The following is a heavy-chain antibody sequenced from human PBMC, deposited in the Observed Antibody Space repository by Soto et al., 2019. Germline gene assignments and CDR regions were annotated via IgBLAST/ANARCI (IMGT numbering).Heavy chain of an antibody. J-gene: IGHJ4*02. CDR1: GGSISSSSYY. CDR2: IYYSGST. V-gene: IGHV4-39*01. CDR3: ARTMWEPSTGPYVY. D-gene: IGHD1-26*01. Sequence: SETLSLTCTVSGGSISSSSYYWGWIRQPPGKGLEWIGSIYYSGSTYYNPSLKSRVTISVDTSKNQFSLKLSSVTAADTAVYYCARTMWEPSTGPYVYWGQGTLVTVSS.